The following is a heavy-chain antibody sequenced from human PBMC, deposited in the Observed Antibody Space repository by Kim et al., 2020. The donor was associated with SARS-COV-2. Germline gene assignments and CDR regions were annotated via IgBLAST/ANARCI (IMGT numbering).Heavy chain of an antibody. D-gene: IGHD2-21*02. Sequence: PSLKSRVTISVDTSKNQFSLKLSSVTAADTAVYYCARDQVVVTAVHFFDYWGQGTLVTVSS. J-gene: IGHJ4*02. V-gene: IGHV4-39*07. CDR3: ARDQVVVTAVHFFDY.